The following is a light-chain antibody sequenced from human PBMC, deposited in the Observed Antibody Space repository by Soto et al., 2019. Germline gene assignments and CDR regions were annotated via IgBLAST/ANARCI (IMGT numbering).Light chain of an antibody. V-gene: IGKV1-5*03. Sequence: DIQMTQSPSTLSASVGDRVTITCRASQRISSWLAWYQQKPGKAPKLLIYKASSLESGVPLRFSGSGSGKEFTLTISSLQPDDFATYYCQQYNSYPLTFGGGTKVEIK. CDR1: QRISSW. J-gene: IGKJ4*01. CDR2: KAS. CDR3: QQYNSYPLT.